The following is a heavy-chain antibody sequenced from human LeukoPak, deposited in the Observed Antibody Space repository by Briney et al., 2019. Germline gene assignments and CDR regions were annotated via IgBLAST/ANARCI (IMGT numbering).Heavy chain of an antibody. J-gene: IGHJ6*02. CDR3: AKDQEYSGYGYYYYYGMDV. V-gene: IGHV3-30*18. Sequence: GGSLRLSCAASGFTFSSYGMHWVRQAPGKGLEWVAVISYDGSNKYYADSVKGRFTISRDNSKNTLYLQMNSLRAEDTAVYYCAKDQEYSGYGYYYYYGMDVWGQGTTVTVSS. D-gene: IGHD5-12*01. CDR2: ISYDGSNK. CDR1: GFTFSSYG.